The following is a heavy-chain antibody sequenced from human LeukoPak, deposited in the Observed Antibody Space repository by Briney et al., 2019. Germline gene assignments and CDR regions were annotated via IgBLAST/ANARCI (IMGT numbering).Heavy chain of an antibody. CDR1: GFTFSRNW. Sequence: GGSLRLSCEASGFTFSRNWVSWLRQAPGKGLEWVANIKEDGSETHYVESVMGRFTISRDNAKNSLYLQMNNLRAEDTALYYCARIGVYGDSFDIWGQGTMVTVSS. J-gene: IGHJ3*02. V-gene: IGHV3-7*05. CDR3: ARIGVYGDSFDI. CDR2: IKEDGSET. D-gene: IGHD2-8*01.